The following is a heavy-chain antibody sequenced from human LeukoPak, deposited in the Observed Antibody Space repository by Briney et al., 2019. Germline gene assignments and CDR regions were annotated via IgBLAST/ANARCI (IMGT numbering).Heavy chain of an antibody. CDR3: ARGGIQIWSNLDC. CDR2: INPNSGCT. Sequence: ASVKVACKASGYTFTRYYMHWVRQAPGQRLEWMGWINPNSGCTNYAQKFQGRVTQNRGTSISTAYMELSRLRSDDTAVYYCARGGIQIWSNLDCWGQGTLVTVSS. V-gene: IGHV1-2*02. J-gene: IGHJ4*02. CDR1: GYTFTRYY. D-gene: IGHD5-18*01.